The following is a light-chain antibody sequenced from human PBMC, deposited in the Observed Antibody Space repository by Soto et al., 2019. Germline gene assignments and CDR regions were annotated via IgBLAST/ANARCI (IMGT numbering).Light chain of an antibody. V-gene: IGKV3D-11*01. J-gene: IGKJ5*01. CDR1: QGIGST. CDR3: QHRSSWPIT. Sequence: EIVMTQSPATLSVSPGEGATLSCRASQGIGSTLAWYQHKPGQTPRLLIYDISKRATGIPARFSGSGSATDFTLTISSLEPEDFAVYYCQHRSSWPITFGQGTRLEIK. CDR2: DIS.